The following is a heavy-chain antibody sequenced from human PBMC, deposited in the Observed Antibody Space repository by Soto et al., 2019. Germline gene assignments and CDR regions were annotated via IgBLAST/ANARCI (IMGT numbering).Heavy chain of an antibody. CDR3: AKEHLWGSYRAPGNWFDP. CDR1: GFTFSSYS. Sequence: PGGSLILSCAASGFTFSSYSMNWVRQAPGKGLEWVSAISGSGGNTYYADSVKGRFTISRDNAKNTLYLQMNSLRAEDTAVYYCAKEHLWGSYRAPGNWFDPWGQGTLVTVSS. D-gene: IGHD3-16*01. J-gene: IGHJ5*02. V-gene: IGHV3-23*01. CDR2: ISGSGGNT.